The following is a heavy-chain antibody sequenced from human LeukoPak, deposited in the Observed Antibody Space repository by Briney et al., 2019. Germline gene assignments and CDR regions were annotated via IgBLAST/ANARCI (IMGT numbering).Heavy chain of an antibody. V-gene: IGHV4-38-2*02. D-gene: IGHD3-10*01. CDR2: IFYSGST. CDR3: AKSNGYGLVDI. J-gene: IGHJ3*02. CDR1: GYSINNDDY. Sequence: SETLSLTCTVSGYSINNDDYWGWIRQSPGKGLEWIGNIFYSGSTYYSPSLRSRVTISLDTSRNQFSLKLNSVTAADTAVYYCAKSNGYGLVDIWGQGTMVTVSP.